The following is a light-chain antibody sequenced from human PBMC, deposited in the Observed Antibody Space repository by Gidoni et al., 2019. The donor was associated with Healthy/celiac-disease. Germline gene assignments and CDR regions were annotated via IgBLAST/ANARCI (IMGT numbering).Light chain of an antibody. V-gene: IGKV3-20*01. J-gene: IGKJ2*01. CDR2: GGS. CDR3: QQYGSSLMYT. CDR1: QSVSSSY. Sequence: EIVLPQSPATLSLSPGERATLSCRASQSVSSSYLAWYQQKPGQAPRLLIYGGSSRATGSPDRVRGSGSGTEFTLNISRLEPEDFAVYYCQQYGSSLMYTFGQGTKLEIK.